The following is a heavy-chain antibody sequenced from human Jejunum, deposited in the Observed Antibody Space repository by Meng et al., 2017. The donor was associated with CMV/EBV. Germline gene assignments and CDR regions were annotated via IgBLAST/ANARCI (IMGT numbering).Heavy chain of an antibody. CDR3: ARARTAAAGSAIDY. CDR1: GFPFIEHD. D-gene: IGHD6-13*01. Sequence: VCGFPFIEHDLHWVRQAPGKGLKWVSVISFDGGKIYYAKAVKGRLTISRDNSKNTVFLEMNSLKTEDTAKYYCARARTAAAGSAIDYWGQGALVTVSS. V-gene: IGHV3-30-3*01. J-gene: IGHJ4*02. CDR2: ISFDGGKI.